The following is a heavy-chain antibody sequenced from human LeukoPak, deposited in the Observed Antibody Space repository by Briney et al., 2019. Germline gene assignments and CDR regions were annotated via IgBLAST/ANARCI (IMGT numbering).Heavy chain of an antibody. CDR3: AILLWFGELTPEPFDY. Sequence: ASVKVSCKASGYTFTSYGISWVRQAPGQGLEWMGWISAYNGNTNYAQKLQGRVTMTTDTSTSTAYMELRSLRSDDTAAYYCAILLWFGELTPEPFDYWGQGTLVTVSS. D-gene: IGHD3-10*01. J-gene: IGHJ4*02. V-gene: IGHV1-18*04. CDR2: ISAYNGNT. CDR1: GYTFTSYG.